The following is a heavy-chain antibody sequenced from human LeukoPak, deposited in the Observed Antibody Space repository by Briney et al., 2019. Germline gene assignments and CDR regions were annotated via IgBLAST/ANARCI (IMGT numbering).Heavy chain of an antibody. CDR2: ISSSSSYI. D-gene: IGHD3-22*01. J-gene: IGHJ5*02. CDR1: GFIFNSYE. Sequence: PGGSLRLSCAASGFIFNSYEMNWVRQAPGKGLEWVSSISSSSSYIYYADSVKGRFTISRDNAKNSLYLQMNSLRAEDTAVYYCAREKIGYYDGSGRGWFDPWGQGTLVTVSS. CDR3: AREKIGYYDGSGRGWFDP. V-gene: IGHV3-21*04.